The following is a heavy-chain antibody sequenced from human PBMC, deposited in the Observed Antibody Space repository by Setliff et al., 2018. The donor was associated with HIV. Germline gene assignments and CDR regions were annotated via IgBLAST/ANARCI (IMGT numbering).Heavy chain of an antibody. J-gene: IGHJ6*02. CDR1: GYTLTAYG. V-gene: IGHV1-18*01. Sequence: GASVKVSCKISGYTLTAYGLNWVRQAPGQGPEWMGWFASYNNQAEYAPKVQGRVTMTIDTSTSTAYMELRNLKYDDTAVYYCARGGDPPYYFLGMDVWGQGTTVTVSS. D-gene: IGHD3-10*01. CDR2: FASYNNQA. CDR3: ARGGDPPYYFLGMDV.